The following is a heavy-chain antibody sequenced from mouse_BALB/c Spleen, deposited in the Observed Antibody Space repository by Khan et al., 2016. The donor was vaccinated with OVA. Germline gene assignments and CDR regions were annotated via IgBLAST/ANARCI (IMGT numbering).Heavy chain of an antibody. CDR1: GYTFTDYN. D-gene: IGHD1-1*01. Sequence: VQLQQSGPELVKPGASVKIPCKASGYTFTDYNMDWVKQSHGKSLEWIGDLNPNNGDTIYNQKFKGKATLTVDKSSNTAYMDLRSLTSEDTAVYFCARGGYGSPFAYWGQGTLVTVSA. V-gene: IGHV1-18*01. CDR2: LNPNNGDT. CDR3: ARGGYGSPFAY. J-gene: IGHJ3*01.